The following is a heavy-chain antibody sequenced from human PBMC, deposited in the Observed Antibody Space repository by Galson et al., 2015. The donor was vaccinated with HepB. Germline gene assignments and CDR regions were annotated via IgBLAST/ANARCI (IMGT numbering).Heavy chain of an antibody. J-gene: IGHJ3*02. CDR3: AGGDAFDI. V-gene: IGHV3-7*04. CDR1: GFIFSSYW. Sequence: SLRLSCAASGFIFSSYWMSWVRQAPGKGLEWVANIKQDGSEKYYVDSVKGRFTISRDNAENSLYLQMNSLRAEDTAVYYCAGGDAFDIWGQGTMVTVSS. CDR2: IKQDGSEK.